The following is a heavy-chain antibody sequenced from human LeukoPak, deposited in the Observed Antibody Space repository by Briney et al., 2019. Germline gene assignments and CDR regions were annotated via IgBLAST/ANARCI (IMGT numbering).Heavy chain of an antibody. CDR1: GGSISSYY. D-gene: IGHD4-17*01. Sequence: SETLSLTCTVSGGSISSYYWSWIRQPAGKGLEWIGRIYTSGSTNYNPSLKSRVTISADTSKNQFSLKLSSVTAADTAVYYCATRNDSGAFDIWGQGTMVTVSS. CDR3: ATRNDSGAFDI. CDR2: IYTSGST. J-gene: IGHJ3*02. V-gene: IGHV4-4*07.